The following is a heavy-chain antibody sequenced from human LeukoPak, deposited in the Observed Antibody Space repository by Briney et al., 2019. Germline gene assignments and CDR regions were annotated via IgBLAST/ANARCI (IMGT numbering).Heavy chain of an antibody. D-gene: IGHD2-15*01. Sequence: GGSLRLSCAASGFTFRNAWITWVRQAPGKGLEWVANIKQDGSEKYYVDSVKGRFTISRDNAKNSLYLQMNSLRAEDTAVYYCARHCSGGSCYRGWESWFDPWGQGTLVTVSS. CDR3: ARHCSGGSCYRGWESWFDP. J-gene: IGHJ5*02. V-gene: IGHV3-7*01. CDR1: GFTFRNAW. CDR2: IKQDGSEK.